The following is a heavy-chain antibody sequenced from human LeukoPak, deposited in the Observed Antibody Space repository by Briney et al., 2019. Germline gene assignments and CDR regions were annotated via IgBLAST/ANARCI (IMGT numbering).Heavy chain of an antibody. V-gene: IGHV6-1*01. CDR2: TYYRSQWLY. CDR1: GDSVSSNSAA. D-gene: IGHD3-16*01. J-gene: IGHJ4*02. Sequence: PSETLSLTCTISGDSVSSNSAAWNWIRQSPSRGLEWLGRTYYRSQWLYDYAFSLNSRITINSDTSKNQFSLQLNSVTPEDTAVYFCAWGNYYFVHWGQGILVTVSS. CDR3: AWGNYYFVH.